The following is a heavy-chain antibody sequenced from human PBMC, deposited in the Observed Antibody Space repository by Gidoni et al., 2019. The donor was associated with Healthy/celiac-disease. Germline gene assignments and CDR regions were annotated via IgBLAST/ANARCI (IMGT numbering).Heavy chain of an antibody. CDR1: GFTFSSYA. CDR2: ISSNGSST. J-gene: IGHJ3*02. Sequence: EVQLVESGGVLVQPGGSLRLSCAASGFTFSSYAMHWVRQAPGKGLEYVSAISSNGSSTYYANSVKGRFTISRDNSKNTLYLQMGSLRAEDMAVYYCARDRHSSGWYPLDAFDIWGQGTMVTVSS. CDR3: ARDRHSSGWYPLDAFDI. V-gene: IGHV3-64*01. D-gene: IGHD6-19*01.